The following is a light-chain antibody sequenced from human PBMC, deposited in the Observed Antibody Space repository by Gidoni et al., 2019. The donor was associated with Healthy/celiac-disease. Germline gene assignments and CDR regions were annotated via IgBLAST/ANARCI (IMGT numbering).Light chain of an antibody. J-gene: IGKJ2*01. CDR3: QQRSNWPPYT. V-gene: IGKV3-11*01. CDR1: QSVSSY. CDR2: DAS. Sequence: DSVLTQSPATLSLSPGERATLSCRASQSVSSYLAWYQQKPGQAPRLLIYDASNRATGIPARFSGSGSGTDFTLTISSLEPEDLAVYYCQQRSNWPPYTFGQGTKLEIK.